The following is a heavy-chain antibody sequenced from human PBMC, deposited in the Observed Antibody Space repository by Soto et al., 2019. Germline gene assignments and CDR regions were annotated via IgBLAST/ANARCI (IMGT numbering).Heavy chain of an antibody. CDR2: IVPVFGTT. J-gene: IGHJ4*02. CDR1: GGTFNSFL. CDR3: VVRDEQYGLLTCNDESSFDS. Sequence: QVQLVQSGAEVKKPGSSVKVSCKSSGGTFNSFLVSWVRQAPGQGLEWLGGIVPVFGTTEYAQKFQCRVPLTADGSASTAYMELRRLRSDDTALDYCVVRDEQYGLLTCNDESSFDSWGQGTLITVSS. D-gene: IGHD3-9*01. V-gene: IGHV1-69*01.